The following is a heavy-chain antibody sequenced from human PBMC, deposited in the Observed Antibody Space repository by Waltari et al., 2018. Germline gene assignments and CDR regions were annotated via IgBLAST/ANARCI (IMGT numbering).Heavy chain of an antibody. Sequence: QLQLQESGPGLVKPSETLSLTCTVSGGSISSSSYYWGWIRQPPGKGLEWIGSIYYSGSTYYNPYLKSRVTISVDTSKNQFSLKLSSVTAADTAVYYCARPPSSGDYFDYWGQGTLVTVSS. CDR1: GGSISSSSYY. V-gene: IGHV4-39*07. CDR2: IYYSGST. D-gene: IGHD4-17*01. J-gene: IGHJ4*02. CDR3: ARPPSSGDYFDY.